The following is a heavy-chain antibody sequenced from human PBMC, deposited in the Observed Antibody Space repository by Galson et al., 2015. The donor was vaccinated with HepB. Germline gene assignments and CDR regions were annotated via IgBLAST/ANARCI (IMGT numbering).Heavy chain of an antibody. CDR2: ISAYNGNT. J-gene: IGHJ5*02. CDR3: ARGDYYDSSGYHWWFDP. V-gene: IGHV1-18*01. CDR1: GYTFTSYG. Sequence: SVKVSCKASGYTFTSYGISWVRQAPGQGLEWMGWISAYNGNTNYAQKLQGRVTMTTDTSTSTAYMELRSLRSDDTAVYYCARGDYYDSSGYHWWFDPWGQGTLVTVSS. D-gene: IGHD3-22*01.